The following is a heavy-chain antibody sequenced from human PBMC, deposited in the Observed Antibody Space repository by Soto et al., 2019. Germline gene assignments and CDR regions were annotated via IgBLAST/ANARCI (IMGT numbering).Heavy chain of an antibody. CDR3: ARRATVTKMPGWFDP. Sequence: QVQLVQSGAEVKKPGSSVKVSCKASGGTFSSYAIRWVRQAPGQGLEWRGGIIPIFGTANYAQKFQGRVTITADESTRTVYMELSSLRSEDTAVYYCARRATVTKMPGWFDPWGQGTLVTVSS. D-gene: IGHD4-17*01. J-gene: IGHJ5*02. V-gene: IGHV1-69*12. CDR2: IIPIFGTA. CDR1: GGTFSSYA.